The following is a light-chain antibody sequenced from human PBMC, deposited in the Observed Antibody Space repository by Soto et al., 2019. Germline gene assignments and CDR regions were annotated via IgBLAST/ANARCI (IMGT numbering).Light chain of an antibody. Sequence: IQLTQSPSSLSASVGDRVTITCRASQGISSYLAWYQQKPGKAPKLLIYAASTLQSGVPSRFSGIGPGTNFTPTISSLQPEDFATYYCQQLNSYPSLTFGGGTKLRSN. J-gene: IGKJ4*01. CDR3: QQLNSYPSLT. V-gene: IGKV1-9*01. CDR2: AAS. CDR1: QGISSY.